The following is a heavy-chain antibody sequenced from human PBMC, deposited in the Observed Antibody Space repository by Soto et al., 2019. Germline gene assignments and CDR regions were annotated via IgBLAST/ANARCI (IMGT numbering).Heavy chain of an antibody. CDR3: AKDTVPLDFWSGYLFDY. CDR2: ISWNSGSI. Sequence: PGGSLRLSCAASGFTFDDYAMHWVWQAPGKGLEWVSGISWNSGSIGYADSVKGRFTISRDNAKNSLYLQMNSLRAEDTALYYCAKDTVPLDFWSGYLFDYWGQGTLVTVSS. D-gene: IGHD3-3*01. J-gene: IGHJ4*02. V-gene: IGHV3-9*01. CDR1: GFTFDDYA.